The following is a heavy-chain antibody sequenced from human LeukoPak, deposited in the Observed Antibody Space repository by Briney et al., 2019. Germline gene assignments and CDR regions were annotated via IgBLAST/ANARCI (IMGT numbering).Heavy chain of an antibody. CDR2: ISAYNGNT. D-gene: IGHD3-16*01. V-gene: IGHV1-18*01. Sequence: ASVEVSCKASGYTFTSYGISWVRQARGQGLEWMGWISAYNGNTNYAQKLQGRVTMTTDTSTSTAYMELRSLRSDDTAVYYCASSLRMGDYYYYYGMDVWGQGTTVTVSS. J-gene: IGHJ6*02. CDR1: GYTFTSYG. CDR3: ASSLRMGDYYYYYGMDV.